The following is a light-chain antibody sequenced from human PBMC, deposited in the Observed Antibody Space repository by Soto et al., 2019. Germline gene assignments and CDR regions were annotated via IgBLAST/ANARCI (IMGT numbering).Light chain of an antibody. V-gene: IGLV1-36*01. CDR3: AAWDDSVNGYV. Sequence: QSVLTQPPSVSEAPRQRVTISCSGSSSNIENNAVNWYQQLPGKAPKLLIYYDDLLPSGVSDRFSVSNSGTSASLAISGLQSEDEADYDCAAWDDSVNGYVFGTAAKVTVL. J-gene: IGLJ1*01. CDR1: SSNIENNA. CDR2: YDD.